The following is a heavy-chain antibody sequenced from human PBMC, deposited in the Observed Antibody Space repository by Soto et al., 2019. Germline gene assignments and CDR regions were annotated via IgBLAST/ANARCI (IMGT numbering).Heavy chain of an antibody. J-gene: IGHJ4*02. D-gene: IGHD6-19*01. CDR2: IVASGTSI. CDR3: SKGWSSDWYGPIDS. Sequence: EVQLLESGGGLVQPGGSLRLSCAASGFTLSSSAVSWVRQTPGKGLEWVSTIVASGTSIYYADSVKGRFTISKDNSKNTLSLQMNSLRAEDTALYYCSKGWSSDWYGPIDSWGLGILVSVSS. V-gene: IGHV3-23*01. CDR1: GFTLSSSA.